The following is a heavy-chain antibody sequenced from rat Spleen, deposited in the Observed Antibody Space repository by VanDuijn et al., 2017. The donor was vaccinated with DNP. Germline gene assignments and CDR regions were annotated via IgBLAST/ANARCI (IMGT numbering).Heavy chain of an antibody. J-gene: IGHJ4*01. Sequence: EVQLEESGGGLVQPGGSMKLSCVASGFTFSYFPMAWVRQAPSKGLEWVAIISSSGDSPYYRDSVKGRFTISRDNAKATLYLQMNSLRSEDTATYYCTRGRKQYYYAMDVWGQGTSVTVSS. CDR2: ISSSGDSP. CDR1: GFTFSYFP. D-gene: IGHD1-10*01. CDR3: TRGRKQYYYAMDV. V-gene: IGHV5-46*01.